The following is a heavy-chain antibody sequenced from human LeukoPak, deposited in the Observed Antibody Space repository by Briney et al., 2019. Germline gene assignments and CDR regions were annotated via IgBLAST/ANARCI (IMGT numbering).Heavy chain of an antibody. Sequence: GGSLRLSCAASGFTFNSYGMNWVRQAPGKGLEWVANIKQEGSEKSYVDSVKGRFTISRDNAKNSLFLQMNSLRAEDTAVYYCARGKTTHDYWGQGTLVTVSS. CDR1: GFTFNSYG. J-gene: IGHJ4*02. V-gene: IGHV3-7*01. CDR3: ARGKTTHDY. D-gene: IGHD4-11*01. CDR2: IKQEGSEK.